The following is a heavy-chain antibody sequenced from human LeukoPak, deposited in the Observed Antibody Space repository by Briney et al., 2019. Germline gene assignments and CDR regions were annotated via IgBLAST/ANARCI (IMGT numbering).Heavy chain of an antibody. J-gene: IGHJ4*02. Sequence: GSLRLSCTVSGGSISSYYWSWIRQPAGKGLEWIGRIYTSGSTNYNPSLKSRVTMSVDTSKNQFSLKLSSVTAADTAVDYCARLESGYYIGPDYWGQGTLVTVSS. D-gene: IGHD3-3*01. CDR1: GGSISSYY. CDR2: IYTSGST. CDR3: ARLESGYYIGPDY. V-gene: IGHV4-4*07.